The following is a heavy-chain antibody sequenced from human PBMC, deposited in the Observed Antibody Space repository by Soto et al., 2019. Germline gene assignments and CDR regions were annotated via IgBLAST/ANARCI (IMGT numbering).Heavy chain of an antibody. V-gene: IGHV3-7*03. CDR2: IKQDGSEK. D-gene: IGHD3-9*01. CDR1: GFTFSSYW. CDR3: ASSKTRYFDWLFEY. Sequence: GGSLRLSCAASGFTFSSYWMSWVRQAPGKGLEWVANIKQDGSEKYYVDSVKGRFTISRDNARKSLYLEMNSLRAEDTAFYYCASSKTRYFDWLFEYWGQGSLVTVSS. J-gene: IGHJ4*01.